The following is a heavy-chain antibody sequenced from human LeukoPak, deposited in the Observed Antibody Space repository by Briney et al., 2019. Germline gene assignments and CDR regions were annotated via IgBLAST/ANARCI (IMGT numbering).Heavy chain of an antibody. D-gene: IGHD3-10*01. CDR2: VYPGDSNT. CDR1: GYTYIYYW. Sequence: GESLKISCKGSGYTYIYYWIGWVRQVPGKGLEWMGIVYPGDSNTRYSPSFQGQVTISADKSITTAYLQWSSLKASDTAMYYCVRMSYGQQLRGDAFDIWGQGTMVTVSS. CDR3: VRMSYGQQLRGDAFDI. J-gene: IGHJ3*02. V-gene: IGHV5-51*01.